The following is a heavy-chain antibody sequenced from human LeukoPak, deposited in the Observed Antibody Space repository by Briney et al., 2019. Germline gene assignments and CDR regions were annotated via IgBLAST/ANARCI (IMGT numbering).Heavy chain of an antibody. J-gene: IGHJ4*02. D-gene: IGHD1-26*01. V-gene: IGHV1-2*02. Sequence: ASVKVSCKASGYTFTGYYMHWVRQAPGQGLEWMGWINPNSGGTNYAQKFQGRVTMTRDTSISTAYMELSRLRSDDTAVYYCASLRVYSGSDSDYWGQGTLVTVSS. CDR2: INPNSGGT. CDR3: ASLRVYSGSDSDY. CDR1: GYTFTGYY.